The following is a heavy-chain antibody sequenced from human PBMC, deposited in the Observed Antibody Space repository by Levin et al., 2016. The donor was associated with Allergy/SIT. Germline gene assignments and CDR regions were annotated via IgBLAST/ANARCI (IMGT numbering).Heavy chain of an antibody. J-gene: IGHJ4*02. Sequence: RQAPGKGLEWIGSIYYSGSTYYNPSLKSRVTISVDTSKNQFSLKLSSVTAADTAVYYCARQTGRSIAARRWGMDFDYWGQGTLVTVSS. V-gene: IGHV4-39*01. CDR3: ARQTGRSIAARRWGMDFDY. D-gene: IGHD6-6*01. CDR2: IYYSGST.